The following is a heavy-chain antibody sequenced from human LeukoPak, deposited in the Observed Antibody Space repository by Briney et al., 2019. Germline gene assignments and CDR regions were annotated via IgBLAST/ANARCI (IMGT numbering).Heavy chain of an antibody. D-gene: IGHD2-2*01. J-gene: IGHJ4*02. CDR3: ATSLYCSSASCPFDD. Sequence: GGSLRLSCAASGFTFSSYAMSWVRQAPGKGLQWVAFIRYDESDIYYADSVKGRFTISRDNSKNTLYLQMNSLRPEDTAVYYCATSLYCSSASCPFDDWGQGTLVTVSS. V-gene: IGHV3-30*02. CDR1: GFTFSSYA. CDR2: IRYDESDI.